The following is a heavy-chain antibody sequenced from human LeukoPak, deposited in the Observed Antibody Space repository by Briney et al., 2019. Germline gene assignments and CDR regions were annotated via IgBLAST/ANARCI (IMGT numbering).Heavy chain of an antibody. Sequence: SETLSLTCTVSGGSISSGSYYWSWIRQPAGKGLEWIGRIYTSGSTNYNPSLKSRVTISVDTSKNQFSLKLSSVTAADTAVYYCARLEGWDNWFDPWGQGTLVTVSS. D-gene: IGHD6-19*01. CDR3: ARLEGWDNWFDP. CDR2: IYTSGST. J-gene: IGHJ5*02. V-gene: IGHV4-61*02. CDR1: GGSISSGSYY.